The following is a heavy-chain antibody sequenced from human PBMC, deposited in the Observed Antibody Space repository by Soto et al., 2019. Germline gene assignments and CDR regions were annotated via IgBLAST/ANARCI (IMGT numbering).Heavy chain of an antibody. CDR3: ARDKQWLLDY. V-gene: IGHV4-61*01. D-gene: IGHD6-19*01. Sequence: QVQLQESGPGLVKPSETLSLTCTVSGGSVSSGSYYWSWIRQPPGKGLEWIGYIYYRGSTNYNPSLTSRVTISVDTSKNQFSLKLSSVTAADTAVYYCARDKQWLLDYWGQGTLVTVSS. CDR2: IYYRGST. CDR1: GGSVSSGSYY. J-gene: IGHJ4*02.